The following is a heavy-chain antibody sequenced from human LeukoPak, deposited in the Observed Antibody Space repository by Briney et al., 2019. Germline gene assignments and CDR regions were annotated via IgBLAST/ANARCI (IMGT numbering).Heavy chain of an antibody. J-gene: IGHJ6*02. D-gene: IGHD3-16*02. CDR1: GGSISSYY. Sequence: KPSETLSLTCTVAGGSISSYYWSWIRQPPGKGLEWIGYIYYSGSTNYNPSLKSRVTISVDTSKNQFSLKLSSVTAADTAVYYCARGRYDYVWGSYRPYYYYGMDVWGQGTTVTVSS. CDR2: IYYSGST. V-gene: IGHV4-59*01. CDR3: ARGRYDYVWGSYRPYYYYGMDV.